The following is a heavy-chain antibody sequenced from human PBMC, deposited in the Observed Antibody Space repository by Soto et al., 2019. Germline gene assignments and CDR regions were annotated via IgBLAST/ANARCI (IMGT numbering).Heavy chain of an antibody. V-gene: IGHV1-18*01. CDR3: AREGSGYDFWSGYSATKYFDY. J-gene: IGHJ4*02. D-gene: IGHD3-3*01. CDR1: GYTFTSYG. CDR2: ISAYNGNT. Sequence: ASVKVSCKASGYTFTSYGISWVRQAPGQGLEWMGWISAYNGNTNYAQKLQGRVTMTTDTSTSTAYMELRSLRSDDTAVYYCAREGSGYDFWSGYSATKYFDYWGQGTLVTVSS.